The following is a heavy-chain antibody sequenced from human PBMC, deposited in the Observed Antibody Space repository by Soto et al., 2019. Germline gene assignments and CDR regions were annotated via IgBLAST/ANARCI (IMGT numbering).Heavy chain of an antibody. CDR3: ARRGVEIVVVPATSKNDAFDI. CDR2: IYHSGST. CDR1: GGSISSSNW. J-gene: IGHJ3*02. Sequence: QVQLQESGPGLVKPSGTLSLTCAVSGGSISSSNWWSWVRQPPGKGLEWIGEIYHSGSTNYNPSLKSRVTISVDKSKNQFSLKLSAVTAADTAVYYCARRGVEIVVVPATSKNDAFDIWGQGTMVTVSS. V-gene: IGHV4-4*02. D-gene: IGHD2-2*01.